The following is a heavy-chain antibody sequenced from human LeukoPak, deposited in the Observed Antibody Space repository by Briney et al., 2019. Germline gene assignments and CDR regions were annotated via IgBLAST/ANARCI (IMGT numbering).Heavy chain of an antibody. V-gene: IGHV3-7*05. CDR1: GFTFSSYW. Sequence: GGSLRLSCAASGFTFSSYWMTWVRQAPGKGLEWVANIKKDGSDQYYGDSVKGRFTISRDDTKNSLFLQMNSLRAEDTAMYYCTTYYDSGPSKDWGQGTLVTVSS. D-gene: IGHD3-22*01. CDR2: IKKDGSDQ. J-gene: IGHJ4*02. CDR3: TTYYDSGPSKD.